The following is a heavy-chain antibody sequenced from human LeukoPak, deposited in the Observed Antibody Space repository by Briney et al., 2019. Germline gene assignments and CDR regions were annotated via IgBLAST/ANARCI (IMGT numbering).Heavy chain of an antibody. J-gene: IGHJ4*02. CDR2: ISGSGVST. V-gene: IGHV3-23*01. CDR3: AKDERQWLVHGY. Sequence: GGSLRLSCAASGFTFSSYAMSWVRQAPGKGLEWVSAISGSGVSTYYADSVKGRFTISRDNSKSTLDLQMNSLRAEDTAVYYCAKDERQWLVHGYWGQGTLVTVSS. CDR1: GFTFSSYA. D-gene: IGHD6-19*01.